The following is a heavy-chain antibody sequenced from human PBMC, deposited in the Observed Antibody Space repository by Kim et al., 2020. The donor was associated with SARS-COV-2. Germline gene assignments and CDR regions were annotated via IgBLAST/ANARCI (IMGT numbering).Heavy chain of an antibody. CDR1: GFTFSSYD. J-gene: IGHJ4*02. D-gene: IGHD3-10*01. Sequence: GGSLRLSFAASGFTFSSYDMHWVRQATGKGLEWVSAISTAGDPYSPGSVKGRFTISRENAKNSLYLQMNSLRAGDTAVYYCARDPASWYYGSGSRGYFDYWGQGTLVTVSS. CDR2: ISTAGDP. V-gene: IGHV3-13*05. CDR3: ARDPASWYYGSGSRGYFDY.